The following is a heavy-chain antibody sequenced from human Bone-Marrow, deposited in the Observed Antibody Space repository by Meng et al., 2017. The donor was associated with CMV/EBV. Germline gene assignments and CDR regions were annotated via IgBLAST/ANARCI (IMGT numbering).Heavy chain of an antibody. D-gene: IGHD3-22*01. CDR2: IIPIFGTA. J-gene: IGHJ4*02. V-gene: IGHV1-69*05. CDR3: AGVGDYYDSSGYWD. Sequence: SVKVSCKASGGTFSSYAISWVRQAPGQGLEWMGGIIPIFGTANYAQKFQGRVTITTDESTSTAYMELSGLRSEDTAVYYCAGVGDYYDSSGYWDWGQGTLVTVSS. CDR1: GGTFSSYA.